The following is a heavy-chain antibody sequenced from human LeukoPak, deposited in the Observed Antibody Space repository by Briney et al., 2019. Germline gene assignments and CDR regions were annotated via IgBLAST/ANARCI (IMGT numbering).Heavy chain of an antibody. J-gene: IGHJ4*02. D-gene: IGHD3-10*01. CDR2: INPNSGGT. Sequence: ASVKVSCKASGYTFTGYYMHWVRQAPGQWLEWMGWINPNSGGTNYAQKFQGRVTMTRDTSISTAYMELSRLRSDDTAAYYCARAGGSLRRGDYWGQGTLVTVSS. CDR1: GYTFTGYY. CDR3: ARAGGSLRRGDY. V-gene: IGHV1-2*02.